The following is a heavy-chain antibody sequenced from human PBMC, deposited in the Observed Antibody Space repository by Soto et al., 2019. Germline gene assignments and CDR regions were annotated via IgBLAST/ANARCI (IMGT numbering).Heavy chain of an antibody. D-gene: IGHD4-4*01. J-gene: IGHJ6*02. V-gene: IGHV3-33*01. Sequence: GGSLRLSCAASGFTFSSYGMHWVRQAPGKGLEWVAVIWYDGSNKYYADSVKGRFTISRDNSKNTLYLQMNSLRAEDTAVYYCARELYTSNYYYGMDVWGQGTTVTVSS. CDR3: ARELYTSNYYYGMDV. CDR1: GFTFSSYG. CDR2: IWYDGSNK.